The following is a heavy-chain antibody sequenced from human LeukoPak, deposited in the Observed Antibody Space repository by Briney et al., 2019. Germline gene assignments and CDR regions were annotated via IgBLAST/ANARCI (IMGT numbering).Heavy chain of an antibody. CDR3: ARDTLGAPAAIGFDY. Sequence: EASVKVSCKASGGTFSSYAISWVRQAPGQGLEWMGRIISILGIANYAQKFQGRVTITADKSTSTAYMELSSLRSEDTAVYYCARDTLGAPAAIGFDYWGQGTLVTVSS. V-gene: IGHV1-69*04. D-gene: IGHD2-2*01. J-gene: IGHJ4*02. CDR2: IISILGIA. CDR1: GGTFSSYA.